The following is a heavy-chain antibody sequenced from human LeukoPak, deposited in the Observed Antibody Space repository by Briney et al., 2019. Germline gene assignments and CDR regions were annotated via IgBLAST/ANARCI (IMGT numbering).Heavy chain of an antibody. CDR3: ARDRFEQQLVWYYFDY. Sequence: GGSLRLSCAASGFTLSSYAMHWVRQAPGKGLEWVAVISYDGSNKYYADSVKGRFTISRDNSKNTLYLQMNSLRAEDTAVYYCARDRFEQQLVWYYFDYWGQGPLVTVSS. CDR2: ISYDGSNK. V-gene: IGHV3-30*04. CDR1: GFTLSSYA. D-gene: IGHD6-13*01. J-gene: IGHJ4*02.